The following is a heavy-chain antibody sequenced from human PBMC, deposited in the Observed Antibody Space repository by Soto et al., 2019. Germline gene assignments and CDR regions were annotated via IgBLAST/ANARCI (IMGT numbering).Heavy chain of an antibody. D-gene: IGHD5-12*01. Sequence: SVKVSFKASGGTFSSYAISWVRQAPGQGLEWMGGIIPIFGTANYAQKFQGRVTITADESTSTAYMELSSLRSEDTAVYYCARARPYIVATIGTAFDYWGQGTLVTVS. CDR1: GGTFSSYA. V-gene: IGHV1-69*13. CDR2: IIPIFGTA. J-gene: IGHJ4*02. CDR3: ARARPYIVATIGTAFDY.